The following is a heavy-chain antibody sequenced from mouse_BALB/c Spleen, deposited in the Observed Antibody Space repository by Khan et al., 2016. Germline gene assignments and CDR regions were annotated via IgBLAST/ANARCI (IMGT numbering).Heavy chain of an antibody. CDR1: GDSITSGY. J-gene: IGHJ2*01. CDR2: ISHSGST. CDR3: ATYDGYLIDY. D-gene: IGHD2-3*01. Sequence: EVQLQESGPSLVKPSQTLSLTCSVTGDSITSGYWNWIRKFPGNKLEYMGYISHSGSTYYNTSLNSRISITRDTSKNQYYPQLTSVTTEDTATYYCATYDGYLIDYWGQGTTLTVAS. V-gene: IGHV3-8*02.